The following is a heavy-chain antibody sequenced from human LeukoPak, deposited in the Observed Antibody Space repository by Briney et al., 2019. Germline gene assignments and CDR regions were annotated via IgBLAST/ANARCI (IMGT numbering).Heavy chain of an antibody. CDR3: ALQPGYCSSASCSHFDF. CDR2: IFPRDSNT. Sequence: GESLKISCRASGHDFPDYWIGWVRQMPGKGLEWMGIIFPRDSNTVYGPSFQGQVTISVDTSISTAYLQWNSLKASDTAMYYCALQPGYCSSASCSHFDFWGQGTLVTVSS. J-gene: IGHJ4*02. V-gene: IGHV5-51*01. D-gene: IGHD2-2*01. CDR1: GHDFPDYW.